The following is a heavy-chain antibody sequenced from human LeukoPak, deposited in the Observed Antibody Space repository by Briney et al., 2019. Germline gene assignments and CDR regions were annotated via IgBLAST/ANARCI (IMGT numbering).Heavy chain of an antibody. CDR2: ISAYNGNT. V-gene: IGHV1-18*01. Sequence: GASVKVSCKASGYTFTSYGISWVRQAPGQGLEWMGWISAYNGNTNYAQKLQGRVTMTTDTSTSTAYMELRSLRSDDTAVYYCAREALNYYDSSGYYSNWFDPWGQGTLVTVSS. D-gene: IGHD3-22*01. J-gene: IGHJ5*02. CDR3: AREALNYYDSSGYYSNWFDP. CDR1: GYTFTSYG.